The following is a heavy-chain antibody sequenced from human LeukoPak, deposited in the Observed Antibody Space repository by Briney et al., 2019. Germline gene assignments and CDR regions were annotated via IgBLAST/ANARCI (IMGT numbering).Heavy chain of an antibody. Sequence: GASVKVSCKTSGYTFTDYYMHWVRQAPGQGLEWMGIINPSGGSTSYAQKFQGRVTMTRDTSTSTVYMELSSLRSEDTAVYYCARGGEYYDYVWGSYRHNWFDPWGQGTLVTVSS. V-gene: IGHV1-46*01. CDR3: ARGGEYYDYVWGSYRHNWFDP. D-gene: IGHD3-16*02. J-gene: IGHJ5*02. CDR1: GYTFTDYY. CDR2: INPSGGST.